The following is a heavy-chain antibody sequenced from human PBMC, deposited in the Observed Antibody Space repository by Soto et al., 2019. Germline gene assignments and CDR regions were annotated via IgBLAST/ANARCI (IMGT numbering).Heavy chain of an antibody. V-gene: IGHV4-4*02. J-gene: IGHJ4*02. CDR1: GGSISSSNW. Sequence: QVQLQESGPGLVKPSGTLSLTCAVSGGSISSSNWWSWVRQPPGKGLEWIGEIYHSGSTNYNPSLKRRXXTXVXXPKTHFSPKLRSVTAADTAGYYCATVFSAMAPFDSWGQGTLVTVSS. CDR3: ATVFSAMAPFDS. CDR2: IYHSGST. D-gene: IGHD5-18*01.